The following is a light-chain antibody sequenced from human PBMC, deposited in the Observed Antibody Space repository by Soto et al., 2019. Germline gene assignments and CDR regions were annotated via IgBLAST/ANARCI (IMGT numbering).Light chain of an antibody. J-gene: IGKJ5*01. CDR2: AES. CDR1: HTFSSAS. Sequence: EIVLTQSPGTLSLFPGERATLSCRASHTFSSASLAWYQHKPGQAPRLLIYAESTRATGIPDRFSGSGSGTGFTLTISGLQAEDFAVYFCQQYIRRPLSFGQGTRLEIK. V-gene: IGKV3-20*01. CDR3: QQYIRRPLS.